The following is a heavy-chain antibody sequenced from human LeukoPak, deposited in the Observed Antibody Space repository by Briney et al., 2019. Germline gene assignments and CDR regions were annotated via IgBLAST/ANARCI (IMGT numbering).Heavy chain of an antibody. D-gene: IGHD6-13*01. J-gene: IGHJ4*02. CDR3: AKGVTAAGSKPNYFDY. Sequence: PGGSLRLSCAASGFTFSSYAMHWVRQAPGKGLEWVAVISYDGSNKYYADSVKGRFTISRDNSKNTLHLQMNSLRAKDTAVYYCAKGVTAAGSKPNYFDYWGQGTLVTVSS. CDR1: GFTFSSYA. CDR2: ISYDGSNK. V-gene: IGHV3-30-3*01.